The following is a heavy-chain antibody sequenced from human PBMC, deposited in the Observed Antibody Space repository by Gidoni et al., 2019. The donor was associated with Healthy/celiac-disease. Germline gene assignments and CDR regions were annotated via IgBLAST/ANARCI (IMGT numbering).Heavy chain of an antibody. CDR1: GGSISSYY. D-gene: IGHD6-13*01. Sequence: QVQLPESGPGLVKPSETLSLTCTVSGGSISSYYWSWIRQPAGKGLEWIGRIYTSGSTNYNPSLKSRVTMSVDTSKNQFSLKLSSVTAADTAVYYCARDSAAGTWHNWFDPWGQGTLVTVSS. J-gene: IGHJ5*02. V-gene: IGHV4-4*07. CDR3: ARDSAAGTWHNWFDP. CDR2: IYTSGST.